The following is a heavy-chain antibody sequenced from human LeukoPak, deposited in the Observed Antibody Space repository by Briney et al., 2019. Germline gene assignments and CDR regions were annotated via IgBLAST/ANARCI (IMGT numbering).Heavy chain of an antibody. J-gene: IGHJ5*02. CDR1: GGSISSSSYY. CDR2: IYYSGST. Sequence: SETLSLTSTVSGGSISSSSYYWGWIRQPPGKGLEWIGSIYYSGSTYYNPSLKSRVTISVDTSKNQFSLKLSSVTAADTAVYYCARHTGDYLGLTWFYPWGQGTLVTVSS. CDR3: ARHTGDYLGLTWFYP. D-gene: IGHD4-17*01. V-gene: IGHV4-39*01.